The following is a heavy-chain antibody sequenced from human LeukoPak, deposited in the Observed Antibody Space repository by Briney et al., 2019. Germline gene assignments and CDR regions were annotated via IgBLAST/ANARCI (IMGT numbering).Heavy chain of an antibody. D-gene: IGHD1-14*01. Sequence: SETLSLTCTVSGGSISTYFWSWIRQPPGKGLEWIGYIYYSGSTNYNPSLKNRVTISLDTSKNRFSLKLNSVTAADTAVYYCSRGPWSTGDAFGVWGQGTMVSVSS. CDR2: IYYSGST. V-gene: IGHV4-59*01. CDR3: SRGPWSTGDAFGV. J-gene: IGHJ3*01. CDR1: GGSISTYF.